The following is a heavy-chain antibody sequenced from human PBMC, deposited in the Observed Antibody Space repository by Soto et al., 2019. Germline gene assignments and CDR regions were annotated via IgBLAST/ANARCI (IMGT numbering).Heavy chain of an antibody. J-gene: IGHJ4*02. Sequence: EVQLLESGGGLVQPGGSLRLSCAASGITISNYPMSWVRQAPGKGLDWVSGISGSGDRTYYADSAKGRFTISKDSSKNSLSLQRDSLRVEDTAVYFCVKDDGGYPSTAPHWGQGTLVTVSS. CDR1: GITISNYP. D-gene: IGHD3-22*01. CDR3: VKDDGGYPSTAPH. V-gene: IGHV3-23*01. CDR2: ISGSGDRT.